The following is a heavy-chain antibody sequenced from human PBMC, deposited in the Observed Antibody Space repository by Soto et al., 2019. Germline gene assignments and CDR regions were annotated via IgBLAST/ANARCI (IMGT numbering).Heavy chain of an antibody. CDR3: ARNRKSGYDWVYYYYGMDV. CDR2: IYPGDSDT. D-gene: IGHD5-12*01. Sequence: PXESLNISWKCSGYSFTSYLIGLVRQMPGKGLEWMGIIYPGDSDTKYSPSFQGQVTISADKSISTAYLQWSSLKASDTAMYYCARNRKSGYDWVYYYYGMDVWGQGTTVTVSS. J-gene: IGHJ6*02. CDR1: GYSFTSYL. V-gene: IGHV5-51*01.